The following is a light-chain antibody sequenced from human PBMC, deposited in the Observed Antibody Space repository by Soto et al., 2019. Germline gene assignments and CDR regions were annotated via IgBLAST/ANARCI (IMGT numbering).Light chain of an antibody. V-gene: IGLV1-40*01. CDR1: SSNIGAGYD. Sequence: QSALTQPPSVSGAPGQRVTISCTGSSSNIGAGYDVHWYQQLPGTAPKLLIYRNTNRPSGVPDRFSGSKSGTPASLAITGLQAEDEADYSCQSCESSMSGPGVFGTGTKVTAL. J-gene: IGLJ1*01. CDR3: QSCESSMSGPGV. CDR2: RNT.